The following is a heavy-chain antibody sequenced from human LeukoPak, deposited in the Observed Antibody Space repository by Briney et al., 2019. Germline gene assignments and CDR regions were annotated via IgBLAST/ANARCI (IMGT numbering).Heavy chain of an antibody. J-gene: IGHJ4*02. CDR2: IWYDGSNK. V-gene: IGHV3-33*01. Sequence: GGSLRLSCAASGFTFSSYGMHWVRQGPGKGLEWVAVIWYDGSNKYYADSVKGRFTISRDNSKNTLYLQMNSLRAEDTAVYYCARDSSGYYGYFDYWGQGTLVTVSS. CDR3: ARDSSGYYGYFDY. CDR1: GFTFSSYG. D-gene: IGHD3-22*01.